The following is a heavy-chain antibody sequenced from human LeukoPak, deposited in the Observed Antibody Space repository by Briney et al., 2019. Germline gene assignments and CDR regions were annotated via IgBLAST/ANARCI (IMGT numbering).Heavy chain of an antibody. D-gene: IGHD3-10*01. V-gene: IGHV6-1*01. CDR3: ARRLGGLGAFDI. J-gene: IGHJ3*02. CDR2: TYYRSQWYY. CDR1: GDSFSSNSAS. Sequence: SQTLSLTCALSGDSFSSNSASWNWVRQSPSRGLEWLGRTYYRSQWYYDYPVSVKSRVSINPDTSKNHFSLQLNSVTPEDTAVYYCARRLGGLGAFDIWGQGTMVTVSS.